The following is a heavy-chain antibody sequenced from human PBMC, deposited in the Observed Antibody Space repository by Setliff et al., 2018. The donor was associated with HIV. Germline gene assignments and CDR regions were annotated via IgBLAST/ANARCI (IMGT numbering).Heavy chain of an antibody. CDR1: GFTFSSYW. D-gene: IGHD3-3*01. V-gene: IGHV3-7*01. CDR2: IKQDGSEK. J-gene: IGHJ6*03. Sequence: LRLSCAASGFTFSSYWMSWVRQAPGKGLEWVANIKQDGSEKYYADSVKGRFTVSRDYAKNSLYLQMNSLRAEDTAVYYCARIGNLWSGYYPYYYYYYMDVWGKGTTVTVSS. CDR3: ARIGNLWSGYYPYYYYYYMDV.